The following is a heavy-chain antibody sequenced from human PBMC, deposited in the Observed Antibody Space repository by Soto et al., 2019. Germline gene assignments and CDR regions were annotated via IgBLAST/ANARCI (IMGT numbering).Heavy chain of an antibody. CDR3: ARDNCGGDCYTNWFDP. CDR2: INPNSGGT. CDR1: GYTFTGYY. D-gene: IGHD2-21*02. V-gene: IGHV1-2*02. Sequence: ASVKVSCKASGYTFTGYYMHWVRQAPGQGLEWMGWINPNSGGTNYAQKFRGRVTMTRDTSISTAYMELSRLRSDDTAVYYCARDNCGGDCYTNWFDPWGQGTLVTVSS. J-gene: IGHJ5*02.